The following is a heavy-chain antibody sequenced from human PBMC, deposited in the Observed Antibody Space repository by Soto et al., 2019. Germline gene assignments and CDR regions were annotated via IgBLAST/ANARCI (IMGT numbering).Heavy chain of an antibody. D-gene: IGHD1-26*01. Sequence: SETLSLTRAVSGYSISSGYYWGWIRQPPGKGLEWIGSIYHSGSTYHNPSLKSRVTISVDTSKNQFSLKLSSVTAADTAVYYCARDFDSLGSYSWGQGTLVTVSS. CDR2: IYHSGST. CDR1: GYSISSGYY. CDR3: ARDFDSLGSYS. J-gene: IGHJ4*02. V-gene: IGHV4-38-2*02.